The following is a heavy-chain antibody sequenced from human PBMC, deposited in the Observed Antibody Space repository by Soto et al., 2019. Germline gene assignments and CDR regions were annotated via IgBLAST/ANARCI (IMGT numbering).Heavy chain of an antibody. Sequence: SVKVSCKASGGTFSSYAISWVRQAPGQGLEWMGGIIPIFGTANYAQKFQGRVTITADESTSTAYMELSSLRSEDTAVYYCARSNGDIKIFGVVTYYFDYWGQGTLVTVSS. V-gene: IGHV1-69*13. J-gene: IGHJ4*02. CDR2: IIPIFGTA. CDR3: ARSNGDIKIFGVVTYYFDY. CDR1: GGTFSSYA. D-gene: IGHD3-3*01.